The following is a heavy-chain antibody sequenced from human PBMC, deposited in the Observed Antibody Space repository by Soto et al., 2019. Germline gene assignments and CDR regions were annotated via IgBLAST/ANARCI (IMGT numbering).Heavy chain of an antibody. D-gene: IGHD2-15*01. J-gene: IGHJ5*02. Sequence: SETLSLTCAVYGESFIGYYWTWIRQPPGKGLEWIGEINHRGSTNYNPSLKSRVTISIDTSKNQFSLKLTSVTAADTSVYYCARGLVGVAARRNWFDPWGQGTLVTVSS. CDR2: INHRGST. V-gene: IGHV4-34*01. CDR3: ARGLVGVAARRNWFDP. CDR1: GESFIGYY.